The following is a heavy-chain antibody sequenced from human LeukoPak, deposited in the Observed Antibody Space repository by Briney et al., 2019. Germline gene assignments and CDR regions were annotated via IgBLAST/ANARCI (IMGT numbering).Heavy chain of an antibody. J-gene: IGHJ3*02. D-gene: IGHD1-1*01. CDR1: GGSISNYY. CDR2: IYYSGST. V-gene: IGHV4-59*01. CDR3: ARLPIQLDAFDI. Sequence: SETLSLTCTVSGGSISNYYWSWIRQPPGKGLEWIGYIYYSGSTNYNPSLKSRVTISVDTSKNQFSLKLSSVTAADTAVYYCARLPIQLDAFDIWGQGTMVTVSS.